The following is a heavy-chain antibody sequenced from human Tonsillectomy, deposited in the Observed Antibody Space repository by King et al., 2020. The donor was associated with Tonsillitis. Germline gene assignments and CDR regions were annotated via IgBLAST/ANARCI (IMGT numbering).Heavy chain of an antibody. V-gene: IGHV4-59*01. Sequence: VQLQESGPGLVKPSETLSLTCTVSGGSISSYYWSWIRQPPGKGLEWIGYIYYSGRTNYNPSLKSRVTMSVDTSKNRFSLILSSVTAADTALYYCASDRGLTVRGVKGFDYWGQGTLVTVSS. D-gene: IGHD3-10*01. J-gene: IGHJ4*02. CDR3: ASDRGLTVRGVKGFDY. CDR1: GGSISSYY. CDR2: IYYSGRT.